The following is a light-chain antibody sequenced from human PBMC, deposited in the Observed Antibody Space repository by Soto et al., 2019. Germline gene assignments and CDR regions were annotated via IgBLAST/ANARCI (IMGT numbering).Light chain of an antibody. CDR2: DVN. CDR3: ASYTRTTTLV. Sequence: PVLTQPASVSGSPGQSITISCTGTISDIGGYNFISWYQHHPGKAPKLVIYDVNNRPSGISYRFSGSKSGNTASLTISGLQAEDEADYYCASYTRTTTLVFGGGTKVTVL. V-gene: IGLV2-14*01. CDR1: ISDIGGYNF. J-gene: IGLJ2*01.